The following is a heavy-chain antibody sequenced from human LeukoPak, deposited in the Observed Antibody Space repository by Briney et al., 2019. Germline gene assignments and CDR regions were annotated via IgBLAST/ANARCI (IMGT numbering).Heavy chain of an antibody. V-gene: IGHV4-39*01. CDR3: TRLSKGRYFHYIFHN. Sequence: PSETLSLTCSVSGRSVSSGLDYWGWIRQPPGKGLEWVWNIYYTGSTYSNPSLKSRVTMSVDTSKNQFSLKMSAVTAADSAVYYCTRLSKGRYFHYIFHNWGQGALVTVSS. CDR1: GRSVSSGLDY. CDR2: IYYTGST. J-gene: IGHJ4*02. D-gene: IGHD3-9*01.